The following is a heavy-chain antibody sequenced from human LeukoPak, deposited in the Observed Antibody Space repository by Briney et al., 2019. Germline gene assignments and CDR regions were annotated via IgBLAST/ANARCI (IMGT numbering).Heavy chain of an antibody. V-gene: IGHV3-23*01. CDR3: AKDGLYFDGSTHIYYFDS. D-gene: IGHD3-9*01. J-gene: IGHJ4*02. CDR1: GFSFGGYA. CDR2: ITYNGAAT. Sequence: GGSLRLSCAASGFSFGGYAMTWVRRAPGKGLEWVSSITYNGAATYYLDSVKARFTISRDNSRSTLYLQMDSLTAEDTALYYCAKDGLYFDGSTHIYYFDSWGQGTLVAVSS.